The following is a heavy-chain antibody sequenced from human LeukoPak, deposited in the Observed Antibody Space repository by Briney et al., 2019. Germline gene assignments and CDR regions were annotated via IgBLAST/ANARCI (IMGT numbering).Heavy chain of an antibody. CDR1: GGSISSYY. V-gene: IGHV4-59*12. CDR3: AREYPKGGSYRFDP. J-gene: IGHJ5*02. Sequence: SETLSLTCTVSGGSISSYYWSWIRQPPGKGLEWIGYIYYSGSTNYNPSLKSRVTISVDTSKNQFSLKLSSVTAADTAVYYCAREYPKGGSYRFDPWGQGTLVTVSS. CDR2: IYYSGST. D-gene: IGHD1-26*01.